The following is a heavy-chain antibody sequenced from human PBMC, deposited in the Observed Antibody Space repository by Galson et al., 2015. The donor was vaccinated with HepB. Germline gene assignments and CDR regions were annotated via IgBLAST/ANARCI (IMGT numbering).Heavy chain of an antibody. Sequence: SLRLYCATSGFTFSRYTMHWVRQAPGRGMEWVAVISQDGSITHHADSVKGRFTISRDNSKNTLYLQMNSLRTEDTAVFYCARSEPRTWHNFDYWGQGTLVTVSS. CDR1: GFTFSRYT. CDR3: ARSEPRTWHNFDY. V-gene: IGHV3-30*04. J-gene: IGHJ4*02. D-gene: IGHD1-14*01. CDR2: ISQDGSIT.